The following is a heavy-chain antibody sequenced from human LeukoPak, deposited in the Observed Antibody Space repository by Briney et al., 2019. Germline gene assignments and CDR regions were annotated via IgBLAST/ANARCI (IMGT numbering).Heavy chain of an antibody. Sequence: PSETLSLTCTVSGGSISSGGYYWSWIRQPPGEGLEWIGYIYHSGSTYYNPSLKSRVTISVDRSKTQFSLNLSSVTAADTAVYYCAKTPFNYGWFDPWGQGILVTVSS. D-gene: IGHD4-11*01. CDR3: AKTPFNYGWFDP. CDR2: IYHSGST. CDR1: GGSISSGGYY. V-gene: IGHV4-30-2*01. J-gene: IGHJ5*02.